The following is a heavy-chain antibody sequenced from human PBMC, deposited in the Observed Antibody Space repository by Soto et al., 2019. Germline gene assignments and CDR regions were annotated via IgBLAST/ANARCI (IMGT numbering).Heavy chain of an antibody. CDR2: ISGSGGST. CDR3: AKDLVAVTFPLTFDY. D-gene: IGHD4-17*01. J-gene: IGHJ4*02. V-gene: IGHV3-23*01. CDR1: GFTFSSYA. Sequence: GGSLRLSCAASGFTFSSYAMSWVRQAPGKGLEWVSAISGSGGSTYYADSVKGRFTISRDNSKNTLYLQMNSLRAEDTAVYYCAKDLVAVTFPLTFDYWGQGTLVTVSS.